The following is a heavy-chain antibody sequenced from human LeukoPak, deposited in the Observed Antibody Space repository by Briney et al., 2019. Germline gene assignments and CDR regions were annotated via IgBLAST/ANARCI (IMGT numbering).Heavy chain of an antibody. Sequence: GGSLRLSCAASGFTFSDYYMSWIRQAPGKGLEWVSYISSVSTAIDYADSVKGRFTISRDNAKNSLYLQMSSLRTEDTAVYYCGRIAINANNGMDVWGQGTTVTVSS. CDR2: ISSVSTAI. J-gene: IGHJ6*02. D-gene: IGHD1/OR15-1a*01. CDR1: GFTFSDYY. CDR3: GRIAINANNGMDV. V-gene: IGHV3-11*01.